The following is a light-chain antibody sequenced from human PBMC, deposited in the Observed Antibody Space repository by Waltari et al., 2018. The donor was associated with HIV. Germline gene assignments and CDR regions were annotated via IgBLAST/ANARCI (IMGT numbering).Light chain of an antibody. V-gene: IGLV2-23*02. Sequence: QSALTQPASVSGSPGQSITLSCTGTSSDVVSYNLFPWYQQHPGKAPKLMIYEVSKRPSGVSNRFSGSRSGNTASLTISGLQAEDEADYYCCSYAGSSTFNWVFGGGTKLTVL. CDR3: CSYAGSSTFNWV. CDR1: SSDVVSYNL. CDR2: EVS. J-gene: IGLJ3*02.